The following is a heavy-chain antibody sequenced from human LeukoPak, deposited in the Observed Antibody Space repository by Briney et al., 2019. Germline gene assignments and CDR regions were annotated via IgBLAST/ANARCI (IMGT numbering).Heavy chain of an antibody. CDR2: IQEDGNER. CDR1: GFTFSNYW. Sequence: GGSLRLSCAASGFTFSNYWMSWVRQAPGRGLEWVANIQEDGNERYYLDSVKGRFTISRDNPKNSLYLQMNSLRAEDTAVYYCARDARVVLDYWGQGTLVTVSS. D-gene: IGHD2-15*01. V-gene: IGHV3-7*01. CDR3: ARDARVVLDY. J-gene: IGHJ4*02.